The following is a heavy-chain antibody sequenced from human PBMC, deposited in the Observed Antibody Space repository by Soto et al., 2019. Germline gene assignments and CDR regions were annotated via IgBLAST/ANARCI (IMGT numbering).Heavy chain of an antibody. D-gene: IGHD6-19*01. J-gene: IGHJ1*01. V-gene: IGHV4-34*01. CDR3: ARGFSGWYTAEYFQH. CDR2: IYYSGST. Sequence: SETLSLTCAVYAESFSGYYWGWIRQPPGKGLEWIGSIYYSGSTNYNPSLKSRVTISVDTSKNQFSLKLSSVTAADTAVYYCARGFSGWYTAEYFQHWGQGTLVTVSS. CDR1: AESFSGYY.